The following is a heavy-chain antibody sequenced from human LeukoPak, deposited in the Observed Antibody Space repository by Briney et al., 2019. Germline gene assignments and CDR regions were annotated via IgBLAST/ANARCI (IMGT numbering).Heavy chain of an antibody. D-gene: IGHD6-13*01. V-gene: IGHV4-59*01. J-gene: IGHJ3*02. Sequence: SETLSLTCTVSGGSISSYYWSWIRQPPGKGLEWIGYIYYSGSTNYNPSLKSRVTISVDTSKNQFSLKLSSVTAADTAVYYCARAGIAAAGTGDAFDIWGQGTMVTVSS. CDR2: IYYSGST. CDR3: ARAGIAAAGTGDAFDI. CDR1: GGSISSYY.